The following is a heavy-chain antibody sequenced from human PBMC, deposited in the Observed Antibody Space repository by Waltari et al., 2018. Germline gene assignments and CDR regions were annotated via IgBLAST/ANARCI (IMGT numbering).Heavy chain of an antibody. CDR3: ARETQNYVWGSYLPD. J-gene: IGHJ4*02. CDR2: IYSGGST. D-gene: IGHD3-16*02. CDR1: GFTVSSNY. V-gene: IGHV3-53*02. Sequence: EVQLVETGGGLIQPGGSLRLSCAASGFTVSSNYMSWVRQAPGKGLEWVSVIYSGGSTYYADSVKGRFTSSRDNAKNTLYLQMNSLRAEDTAVYYCARETQNYVWGSYLPDWGQGTLVTVSS.